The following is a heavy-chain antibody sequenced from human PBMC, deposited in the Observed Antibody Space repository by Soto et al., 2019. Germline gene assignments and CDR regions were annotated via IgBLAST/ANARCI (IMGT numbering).Heavy chain of an antibody. J-gene: IGHJ4*02. V-gene: IGHV1-18*01. CDR1: GYTFTSYG. CDR2: ISAYNGNT. Sequence: QVQLVQSGAEVKKPGASVKVSCKASGYTFTSYGISWVRQAPGQGLEWMGWISAYNGNTKYAQKLQGRVTMTTDTSESTVYAEVKSLISDDTGVYLCDCSIVVVAARGVVDCWGQGTLVTGSS. CDR3: DCSIVVVAARGVVDC. D-gene: IGHD2-15*01.